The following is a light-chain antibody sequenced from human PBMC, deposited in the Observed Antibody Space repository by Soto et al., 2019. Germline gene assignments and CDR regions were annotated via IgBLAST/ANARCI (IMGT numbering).Light chain of an antibody. CDR2: GNN. CDR1: SANIGAAYN. V-gene: IGLV1-40*01. Sequence: GAPGQRVTISCTGSSANIGAAYNVDWYQQLPGTAPKLLIYGNNNRPSGVPARFSGSKSGTSASLAIAGLQAEDEGDYYCQSYDSSLSGYVFGTGTKVTV. J-gene: IGLJ1*01. CDR3: QSYDSSLSGYV.